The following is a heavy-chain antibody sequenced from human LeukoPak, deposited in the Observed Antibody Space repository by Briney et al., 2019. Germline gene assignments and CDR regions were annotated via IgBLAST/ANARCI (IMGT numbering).Heavy chain of an antibody. CDR2: INPSGGST. D-gene: IGHD5-12*01. V-gene: IGHV1-46*01. J-gene: IGHJ4*02. CDR1: GYTLTELS. CDR3: ARSDSGYEYFDY. Sequence: GASVKVSCKVSGYTLTELSMHWVRQAPGQGLEWVGIINPSGGSTSYAQKFQGRVTMTRDTSTSTVYMELSSLRSEDTAVYYCARSDSGYEYFDYWGQGTLVTVSS.